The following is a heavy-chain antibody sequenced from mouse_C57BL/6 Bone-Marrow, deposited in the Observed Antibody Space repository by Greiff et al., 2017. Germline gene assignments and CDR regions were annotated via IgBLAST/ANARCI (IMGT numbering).Heavy chain of an antibody. D-gene: IGHD4-1*01. CDR2: INPGSGGT. V-gene: IGHV1-54*01. Sequence: QVQLQQSGAELVRPGTSVKVSCKASGYAFTNYLIEWVKQRPGQGLEWIGVINPGSGGTNYNEKFKGKATLTAYKSSSTAYMQLSSLTSEDSAVDFCSRSKNWDSWFAYWGQGTLVTVSA. CDR1: GYAFTNYL. J-gene: IGHJ3*01. CDR3: SRSKNWDSWFAY.